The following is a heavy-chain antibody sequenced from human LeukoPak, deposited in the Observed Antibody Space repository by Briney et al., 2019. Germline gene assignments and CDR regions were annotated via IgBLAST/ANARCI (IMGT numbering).Heavy chain of an antibody. CDR2: IYYSGST. J-gene: IGHJ4*02. D-gene: IGHD6-13*01. Sequence: KTSETLSLTCTVSGGSISSYYWSWIRQPPGKGLEWIGYIYYSGSTNYNPSLKSRVTISVDTSKNRFSLKLSSVTAADTAVYYCARGEDSSSWYDYWGQGTLVTVSS. CDR3: ARGEDSSSWYDY. V-gene: IGHV4-59*01. CDR1: GGSISSYY.